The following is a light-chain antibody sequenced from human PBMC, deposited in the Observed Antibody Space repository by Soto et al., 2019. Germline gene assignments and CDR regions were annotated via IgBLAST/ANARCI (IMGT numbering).Light chain of an antibody. CDR3: SSYTSTSTRVV. J-gene: IGLJ2*01. CDR1: SSDIGGYNY. V-gene: IGLV2-8*01. CDR2: EVN. Sequence: QSVLTQPPSASGSPGRSVTISCTGTSSDIGGYNYVSWYQQHPGKAPKLMIYEVNKRPSGVPDRFSGSKSGNTASLTVSGLQAEDEADYYCSSYTSTSTRVVFGGGTKLTVL.